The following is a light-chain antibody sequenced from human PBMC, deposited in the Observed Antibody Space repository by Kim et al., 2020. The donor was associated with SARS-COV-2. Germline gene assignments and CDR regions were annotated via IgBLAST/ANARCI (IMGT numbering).Light chain of an antibody. J-gene: IGKJ4*01. Sequence: ATINCKSIQSVLYSSKTKNYLAWYQQKPGQPPKLLIAWASTRESGVPDRFSGGGSGTDFTLTISSLQAEDVAVYYCQQYFTTPPTFGGGTKVDIK. CDR2: WAS. CDR1: QSVLYSSKTKNY. CDR3: QQYFTTPPT. V-gene: IGKV4-1*01.